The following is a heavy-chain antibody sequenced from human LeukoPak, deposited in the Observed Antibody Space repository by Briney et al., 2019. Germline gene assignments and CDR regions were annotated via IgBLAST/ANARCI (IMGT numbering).Heavy chain of an antibody. CDR2: IVVGSGST. J-gene: IGHJ5*02. D-gene: IGHD3-3*01. CDR1: GFTFSTSV. CDR3: AAELNVGDVYFDP. Sequence: GASVRVSCKASGFTFSTSVMHWLRQTRGQRREWIGWIVVGSGSTNYAQNFQGRVTLTRDMSTSTAYMEVSSLTSEDTATYYCAAELNVGDVYFDPWGQRTLVTVSS. V-gene: IGHV1-58*02.